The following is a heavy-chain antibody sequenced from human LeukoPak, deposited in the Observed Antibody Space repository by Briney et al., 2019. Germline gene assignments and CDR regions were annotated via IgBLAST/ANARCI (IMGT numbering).Heavy chain of an antibody. J-gene: IGHJ6*03. D-gene: IGHD1-26*01. Sequence: GGSLRLSCAASGFTFTNYAMTWVRQPPGRGLEWVSGISGSGGSTYYADSVKGRFTISRDNSKNTLYLQMNGLRGEDTAVYYCAKDGDTMSGTYYYDMDVWGKGTTVTIS. V-gene: IGHV3-23*01. CDR3: AKDGDTMSGTYYYDMDV. CDR1: GFTFTNYA. CDR2: ISGSGGST.